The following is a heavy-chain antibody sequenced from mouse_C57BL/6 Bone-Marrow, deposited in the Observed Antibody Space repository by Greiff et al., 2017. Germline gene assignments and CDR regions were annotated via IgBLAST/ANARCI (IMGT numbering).Heavy chain of an antibody. Sequence: EVQLQQSGPELVKPGASVKISCKASGYTFTDYYMNWVKQSHGKSLEWIGDINPNNGGTSYNQKFKGKATLTVDKSSSTAYMELRSLTSEDSAVYYCAREDYYGSSRYFDYWGQGTTLTVSS. J-gene: IGHJ2*01. D-gene: IGHD1-1*01. CDR2: INPNNGGT. CDR3: AREDYYGSSRYFDY. V-gene: IGHV1-26*01. CDR1: GYTFTDYY.